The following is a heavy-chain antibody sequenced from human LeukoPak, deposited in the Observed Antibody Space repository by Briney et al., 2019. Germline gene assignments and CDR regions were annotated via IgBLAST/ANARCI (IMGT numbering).Heavy chain of an antibody. CDR2: ISSSSITV. CDR1: GFTFSVYH. CDR3: AKDPMGSFDY. D-gene: IGHD1-26*01. J-gene: IGHJ4*02. Sequence: GGSLRLSCAVSGFTFSVYHMSWIRQAPGKGLEWVSDISSSSITVYADSVKGRFTISRDNAKNSLYLQMNSLRAEDTAVYYCAKDPMGSFDYWGQGTLVTVSS. V-gene: IGHV3-11*01.